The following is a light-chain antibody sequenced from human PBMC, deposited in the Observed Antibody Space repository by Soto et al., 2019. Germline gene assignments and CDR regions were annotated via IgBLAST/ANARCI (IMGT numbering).Light chain of an antibody. Sequence: DIHMTQSPSSLSASVEDRVIITCRASQSISNHLNWYQQKPGKAPKLLIFAASSLQSGVPSRFSGSRSGPDFTLTISSPQPEDFATYYCQQSYSSPPTFGQGTKVDIK. V-gene: IGKV1-39*01. CDR3: QQSYSSPPT. CDR1: QSISNH. J-gene: IGKJ1*01. CDR2: AAS.